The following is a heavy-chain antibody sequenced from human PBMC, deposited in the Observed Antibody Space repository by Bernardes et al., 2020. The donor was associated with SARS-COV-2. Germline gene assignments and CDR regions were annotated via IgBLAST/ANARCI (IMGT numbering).Heavy chain of an antibody. CDR1: GYSFTSHW. Sequence: GGSLKIPCHDSGYSFTSHWIAWVRQMPGKGLEWMGMIYPDDSETRFSPSFQGRVTISADKSINTAYLQWTSLKASDTAMYYCATHSDSSERGAFDLWGQGTLVTVSS. CDR2: IYPDDSET. D-gene: IGHD6-6*01. CDR3: ATHSDSSERGAFDL. V-gene: IGHV5-51*01. J-gene: IGHJ3*01.